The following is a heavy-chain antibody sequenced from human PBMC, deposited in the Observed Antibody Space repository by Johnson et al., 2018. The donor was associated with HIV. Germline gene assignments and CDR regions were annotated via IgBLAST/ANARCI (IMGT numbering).Heavy chain of an antibody. CDR1: GFTFSSYA. J-gene: IGHJ3*02. D-gene: IGHD2-2*01. CDR2: MSYDGSNK. Sequence: QVQLVESGGGLIQPGGSLRLSCAASGFTFSSYAMHWVRQAPGKGLEWVAVMSYDGSNKYYADSVKGRFTISRDNSKNTLYLQMNSLRAEDTAVYYCASSAHDAFDIWGQGTMVTVSS. V-gene: IGHV3-30*04. CDR3: ASSAHDAFDI.